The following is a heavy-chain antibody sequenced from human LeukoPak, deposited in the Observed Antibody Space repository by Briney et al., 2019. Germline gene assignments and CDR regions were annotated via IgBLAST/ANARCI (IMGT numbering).Heavy chain of an antibody. J-gene: IGHJ4*02. CDR1: GFTFSNAW. CDR3: ARHPYYDILTGYYRRKQQFDY. V-gene: IGHV4-34*01. CDR2: INHRGST. Sequence: GSLRLSCAASGFTFSNAWMSWVRQPPGKGLEGIGEINHRGSTNYNPSPKSRVTISVDTSKNQFSLKLSSVTAADTAVYYCARHPYYDILTGYYRRKQQFDYWGQETLVTVSS. D-gene: IGHD3-9*01.